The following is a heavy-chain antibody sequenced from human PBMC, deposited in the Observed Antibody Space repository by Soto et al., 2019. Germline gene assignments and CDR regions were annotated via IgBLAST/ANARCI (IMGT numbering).Heavy chain of an antibody. J-gene: IGHJ6*02. V-gene: IGHV3-49*03. D-gene: IGHD3-3*01. Sequence: GGSLRLSCTASGFTFGDYAMSWFRQAPGKGLGWVGFIRSKAYGGTTEYAASVKGRFTISRDDSKSIAYLQMNSLKTEDTAVYYCTRSIDFWSGYSPYYYYYGMDVWGQGTTVTVSS. CDR3: TRSIDFWSGYSPYYYYYGMDV. CDR1: GFTFGDYA. CDR2: IRSKAYGGTT.